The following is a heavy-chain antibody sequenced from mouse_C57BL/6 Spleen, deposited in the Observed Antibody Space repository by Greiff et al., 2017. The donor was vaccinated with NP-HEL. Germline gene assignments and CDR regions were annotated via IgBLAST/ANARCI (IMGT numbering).Heavy chain of an antibody. CDR1: GYSITSGYY. CDR3: ARDQDYYDRSLYYAMDY. V-gene: IGHV3-6*01. D-gene: IGHD2-4*01. CDR2: ISYDGSN. Sequence: EVKLQESGPGLVKPSQSLSLTCSVTGYSITSGYYWNWIRQFPGNQLEWMGYISYDGSNNYNPSLKNRISITRDTSKNQFFLKLNSVTTEDTATYYCARDQDYYDRSLYYAMDYWGQGTSVTVSS. J-gene: IGHJ4*01.